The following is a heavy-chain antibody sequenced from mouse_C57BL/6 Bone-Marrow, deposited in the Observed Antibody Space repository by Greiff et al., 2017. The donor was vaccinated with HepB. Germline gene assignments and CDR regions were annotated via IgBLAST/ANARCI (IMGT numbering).Heavy chain of an antibody. V-gene: IGHV1-55*01. Sequence: QVQLQQPGAELVKPGASVKMSCKASGYTFTSYWINWVKQRPGQGLEWIGDIYPGSGGTNYNEKFKGKATLTVDTSSSTAYMQLSSLTSEDSAVYYCARASCVYVQSWFAYWGQGTLVTVSA. D-gene: IGHD2-3*01. J-gene: IGHJ3*01. CDR2: IYPGSGGT. CDR3: ARASCVYVQSWFAY. CDR1: GYTFTSYW.